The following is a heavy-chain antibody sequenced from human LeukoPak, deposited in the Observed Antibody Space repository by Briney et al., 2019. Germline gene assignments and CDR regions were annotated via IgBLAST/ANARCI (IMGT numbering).Heavy chain of an antibody. J-gene: IGHJ4*02. CDR2: ISAYNGNT. CDR3: ARDESTAVGGVLIRY. Sequence: GASVKVSCKASGYTFTSYGISWVRQAPGQGLEWMGWISAYNGNTNYAQKLQGRVTMTTDTSTSTAYMELRSLRSDDTAVYYCARDESTAVGGVLIRYWGQGTLVTVSS. CDR1: GYTFTSYG. V-gene: IGHV1-18*01. D-gene: IGHD3-3*01.